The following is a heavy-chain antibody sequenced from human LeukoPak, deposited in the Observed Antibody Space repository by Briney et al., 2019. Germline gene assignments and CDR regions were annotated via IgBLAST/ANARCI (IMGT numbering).Heavy chain of an antibody. CDR2: TVNGGST. CDR1: GFTVSSNY. J-gene: IGHJ4*02. CDR3: VRDQNF. Sequence: GGSLKLPCAASGFTVSSNYMSWVRQAPGKGLEWVSVTVNGGSTYYSDSVKGRFTVSGDNSKNTLYLQMNSLRAEDTAVYYCVRDQNFWGQGTLVTVSS. V-gene: IGHV3-53*01.